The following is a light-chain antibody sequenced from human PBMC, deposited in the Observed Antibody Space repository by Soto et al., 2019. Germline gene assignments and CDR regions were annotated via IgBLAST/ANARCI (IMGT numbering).Light chain of an antibody. CDR3: SSYTTSSTRV. J-gene: IGLJ1*01. CDR1: SSDIGHYDY. V-gene: IGLV2-14*01. CDR2: EVT. Sequence: QSVLTQPASVSGSPGQSITISCTGTSSDIGHYDYVSWYQQHPGKVPKLIIYEVTNRPSGVSNRFSGSKSGNTASLTISGLQAEDEADYYCSSYTTSSTRVFGPGTKLTVL.